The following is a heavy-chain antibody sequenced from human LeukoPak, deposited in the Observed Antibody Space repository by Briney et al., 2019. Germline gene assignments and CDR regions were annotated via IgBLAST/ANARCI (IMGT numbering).Heavy chain of an antibody. CDR1: GGSLSSGDYY. D-gene: IGHD4-17*01. CDR2: IYYGGST. J-gene: IGHJ4*02. CDR3: ASPRGDYGGYSFDY. V-gene: IGHV4-30-4*01. Sequence: SETLSLTCTASGGSLSSGDYYWNWIRQPPGKGLEWIGDIYYGGSTNYNPSLKSRVSISVDTSKNQFSLKLSSVTAADTAVYYCASPRGDYGGYSFDYWGQGTLVTVSS.